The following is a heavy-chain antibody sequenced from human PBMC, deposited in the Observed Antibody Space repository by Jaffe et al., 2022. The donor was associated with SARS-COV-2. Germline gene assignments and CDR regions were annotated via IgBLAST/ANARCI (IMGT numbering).Heavy chain of an antibody. V-gene: IGHV4-34*01. CDR2: ITYSGST. D-gene: IGHD2-21*02. CDR1: GGSFNNYH. CDR3: ARVGCGGDCVDY. Sequence: QVQLQQWGAGLMKPSETLSLSCAVYGGSFNNYHWTWIRQSPGKGLEWIGEITYSGSTNYNPSLKSRVTISVDTSKNQFSLKLTSVTAADTAVYYCARVGCGGDCVDYWGQGTLVTVSS. J-gene: IGHJ4*02.